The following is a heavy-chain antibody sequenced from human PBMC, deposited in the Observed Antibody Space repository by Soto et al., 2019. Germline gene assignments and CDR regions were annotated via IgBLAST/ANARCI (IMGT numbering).Heavy chain of an antibody. CDR1: GGTFSSYA. D-gene: IGHD2-15*01. J-gene: IGHJ3*02. CDR2: IIPIFGTA. Sequence: QVQLVQSGAEVKKPGSSVKVSCKASGGTFSSYAISWVRQAPGQGLEWMGGIIPIFGTANYAQKFQGRVTITAGKSTDKGLKEPGSLRSEDTALYFRAGNGGATKVVVAATHDAFDIWGQGTMVTVSS. V-gene: IGHV1-69*06. CDR3: AGNGGATKVVVAATHDAFDI.